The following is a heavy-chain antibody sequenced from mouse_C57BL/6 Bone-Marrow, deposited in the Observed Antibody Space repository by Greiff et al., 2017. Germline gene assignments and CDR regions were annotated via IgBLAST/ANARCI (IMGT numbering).Heavy chain of an antibody. CDR1: GYTFTSYW. Sequence: QVQLQQPGAELVKPGASVKLSCKASGYTFTSYWMHWVKQRPGQGLEWIGMIHPNSGSTNYNEKFKSKATLTVDKSSSTAYMQLSSLTSEDSAVYYCARGSNYRFAYWGQGTLVTVSA. CDR2: IHPNSGST. CDR3: ARGSNYRFAY. D-gene: IGHD2-5*01. J-gene: IGHJ3*01. V-gene: IGHV1-64*01.